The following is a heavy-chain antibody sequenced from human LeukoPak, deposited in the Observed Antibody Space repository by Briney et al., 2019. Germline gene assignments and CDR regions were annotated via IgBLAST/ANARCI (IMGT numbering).Heavy chain of an antibody. Sequence: PGGSLRLSCAASGFTFDDYAMHWVRQAPGKGLEWVSLISWDGGSTYYADSVKGRFTISRDNSKNSLYLQMNSLRAEDTALYYCAKAPVRVVVPAASDYYYMDVWGKGTTVTVSS. D-gene: IGHD2-2*01. CDR3: AKAPVRVVVPAASDYYYMDV. J-gene: IGHJ6*03. V-gene: IGHV3-43D*04. CDR1: GFTFDDYA. CDR2: ISWDGGST.